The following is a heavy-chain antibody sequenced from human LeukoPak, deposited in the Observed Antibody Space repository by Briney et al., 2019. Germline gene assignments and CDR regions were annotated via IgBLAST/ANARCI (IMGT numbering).Heavy chain of an antibody. J-gene: IGHJ3*02. Sequence: SETLSLTCTVSGGSISSYYWSWIRQPPGKGLEWIGYIYYSGSTNYNPSLKSRVTISVDTSKNQFSLKLSSVTAADTAVYYGARDRSGYDFGGGDAFDIWGQGTMVTVSS. CDR2: IYYSGST. CDR1: GGSISSYY. CDR3: ARDRSGYDFGGGDAFDI. V-gene: IGHV4-59*01. D-gene: IGHD5-12*01.